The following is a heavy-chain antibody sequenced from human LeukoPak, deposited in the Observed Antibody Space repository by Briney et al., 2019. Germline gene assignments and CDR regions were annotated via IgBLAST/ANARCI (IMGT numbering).Heavy chain of an antibody. CDR3: AGPIGEYCSSTSCPRDFDY. V-gene: IGHV1-2*02. D-gene: IGHD2-2*01. Sequence: GASVKVSCKASGYTFTGYYMHWVRQAPGQGLEWMGWINPNSGGTNYAQKFQGRVTMTRDTSISTAYMELSRLRSDDTAVYYCAGPIGEYCSSTSCPRDFDYWGQGTLVTVSS. J-gene: IGHJ4*02. CDR1: GYTFTGYY. CDR2: INPNSGGT.